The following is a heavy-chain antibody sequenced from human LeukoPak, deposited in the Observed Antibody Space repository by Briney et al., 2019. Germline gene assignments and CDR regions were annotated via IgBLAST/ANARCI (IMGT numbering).Heavy chain of an antibody. V-gene: IGHV3-64*01. Sequence: GGSLRLSCAASGFTFSSYAMHWVRQAPGKGLEYVSAISSNGGSTYYANSVKGRFTISRDNSKNTLYLQMGSPRAEDMAVYYCARGPRDHPDYWGQGTLVTVSS. CDR1: GFTFSSYA. CDR2: ISSNGGST. J-gene: IGHJ4*02. CDR3: ARGPRDHPDY. D-gene: IGHD1-14*01.